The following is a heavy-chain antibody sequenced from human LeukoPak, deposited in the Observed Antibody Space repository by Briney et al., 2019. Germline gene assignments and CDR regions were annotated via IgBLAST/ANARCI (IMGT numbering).Heavy chain of an antibody. D-gene: IGHD6-19*01. CDR1: GFTFSSYG. V-gene: IGHV3-33*01. J-gene: IGHJ4*02. CDR3: ARDAKTPWYSSGWLRSFDY. Sequence: GGSLRLSCAASGFTFSSYGMHWVRQAPGKGLEWVAVIWYDGSNKYYADSVKGRFTISRDNSKNTLYLQMNSLRAEDTAVYYCARDAKTPWYSSGWLRSFDYWGQGTLVTVSS. CDR2: IWYDGSNK.